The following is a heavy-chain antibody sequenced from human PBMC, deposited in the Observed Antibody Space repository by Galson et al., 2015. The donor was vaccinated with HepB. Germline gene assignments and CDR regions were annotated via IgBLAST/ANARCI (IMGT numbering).Heavy chain of an antibody. Sequence: SLRLSCAASGFTFSSSTMHWVRQAPGKGLDWVALISYDGSNKYYADSVKGRFTISRDNSKNTLYLQMNSLRAEDTAVYYCASGAEGDSDYWGQGTLVTVSS. D-gene: IGHD4/OR15-4a*01. CDR3: ASGAEGDSDY. CDR1: GFTFSSST. CDR2: ISYDGSNK. J-gene: IGHJ4*02. V-gene: IGHV3-30-3*01.